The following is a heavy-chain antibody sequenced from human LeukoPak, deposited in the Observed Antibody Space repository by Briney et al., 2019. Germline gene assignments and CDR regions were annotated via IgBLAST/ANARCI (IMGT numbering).Heavy chain of an antibody. CDR2: INPNSGGT. D-gene: IGHD6-6*01. V-gene: IGHV1-2*02. CDR3: ARYAGISSSVPPRFDP. CDR1: GYTFTGYY. J-gene: IGHJ5*02. Sequence: ASVKVSCKASGYTFTGYYMHWVRQAPGQGLEWMGWINPNSGGTNYAQKFQGRVTMTRDTSISTAYMELSRLRSDDTAVYYCARYAGISSSVPPRFDPWGQGTLVTVSS.